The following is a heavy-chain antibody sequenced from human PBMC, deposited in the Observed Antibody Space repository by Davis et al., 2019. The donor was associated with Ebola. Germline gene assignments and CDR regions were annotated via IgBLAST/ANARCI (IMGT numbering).Heavy chain of an antibody. J-gene: IGHJ6*02. CDR3: ARDKRELLWGYGMDV. V-gene: IGHV3-21*01. D-gene: IGHD1-26*01. CDR2: ISSSSSYI. CDR1: GFTFSSYS. Sequence: GVLKISCAASGFTFSSYSMNWVRQAPGKGLEWVSSISSSSSYIYYADSVKGRFTISRDNAKNSLYLQMNSLRAEDTAVYYCARDKRELLWGYGMDVWGQGTTVTVSS.